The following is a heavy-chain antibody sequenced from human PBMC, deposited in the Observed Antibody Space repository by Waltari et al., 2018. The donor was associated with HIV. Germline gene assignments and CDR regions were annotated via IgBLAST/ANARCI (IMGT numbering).Heavy chain of an antibody. CDR2: INTGNGNT. J-gene: IGHJ4*02. V-gene: IGHV1-3*04. CDR3: ARARGYCSGGSCWYYFDY. D-gene: IGHD2-15*01. Sequence: QVQLVQSGAEVKKPGASVKVTCKASGYSFTTYAIHWVRQAPGQRLEWVGLINTGNGNTEYSHKFQGRVTILRDTSASTAYMELRSLRSEDTAVYYCARARGYCSGGSCWYYFDYWGQGTLVTVSS. CDR1: GYSFTTYA.